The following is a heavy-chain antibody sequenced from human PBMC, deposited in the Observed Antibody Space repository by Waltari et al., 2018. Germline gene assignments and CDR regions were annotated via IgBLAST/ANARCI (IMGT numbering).Heavy chain of an antibody. CDR3: ARDRGRGLYLDT. V-gene: IGHV4-4*02. D-gene: IGHD1-1*01. J-gene: IGHJ4*02. CDR1: GDYMSTSDY. CDR2: VRGDGKT. Sequence: QLQLQESGPGLVKPSGTLYLTCAVSGDYMSTSDYWSWVRPPPGKGLEWIGQVRGDGKTNYNPSFASRVTMSLDTSTYHFALKLTSATAADTALYYCARDRGRGLYLDTWGQGTLVTVSP.